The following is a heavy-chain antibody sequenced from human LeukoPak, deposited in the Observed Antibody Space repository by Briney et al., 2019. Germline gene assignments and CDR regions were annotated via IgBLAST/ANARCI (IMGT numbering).Heavy chain of an antibody. Sequence: GGSLRLSCAASGFTFSSYSKNWVRQAPGKGLEWVSSISSSSSYIYYADSVKGRFTISRDNAKNSLYLQMNSLRAEDTAVYYCAKDYGVVVVDDAFDIWGQGTMVTVSS. J-gene: IGHJ3*02. CDR1: GFTFSSYS. V-gene: IGHV3-21*01. D-gene: IGHD3-22*01. CDR2: ISSSSSYI. CDR3: AKDYGVVVVDDAFDI.